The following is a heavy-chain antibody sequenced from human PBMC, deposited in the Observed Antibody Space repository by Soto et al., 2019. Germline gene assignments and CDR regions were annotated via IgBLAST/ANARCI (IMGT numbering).Heavy chain of an antibody. CDR3: ASPSIVATTGGNWFDP. CDR1: GGTFSSYA. J-gene: IGHJ5*02. Sequence: QVQLVQSGAEVKKPGSSVKVSCKASGGTFSSYAISWVRQAPGQGLEWMGGIIPIFGTANYAQKFQGRVTITADKSTSTAYMELSSLRSEDTAVYYWASPSIVATTGGNWFDPWGQGTLVTVSS. V-gene: IGHV1-69*06. CDR2: IIPIFGTA. D-gene: IGHD5-12*01.